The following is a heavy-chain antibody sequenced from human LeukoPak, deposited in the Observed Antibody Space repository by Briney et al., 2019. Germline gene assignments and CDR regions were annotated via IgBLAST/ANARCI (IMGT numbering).Heavy chain of an antibody. CDR2: ISSDGSTI. V-gene: IGHV3-48*01. D-gene: IGHD2-2*01. CDR1: GFTFSSDA. J-gene: IGHJ6*03. Sequence: PGGSLRLSCAASGFTFSSDAMNWVRQAPGKGLEWLSYISSDGSTIYYADSVKGRITISRDNARKSLYLQMNSLRAEDTAVYYCTRGGGVAVVPASARNYYYMDVWGKGTTVTVSS. CDR3: TRGGGVAVVPASARNYYYMDV.